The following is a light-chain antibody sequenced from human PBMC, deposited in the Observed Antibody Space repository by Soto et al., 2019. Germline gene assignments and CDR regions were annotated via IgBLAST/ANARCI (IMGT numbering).Light chain of an antibody. J-gene: IGKJ3*01. V-gene: IGKV1-33*01. Sequence: DIQMTQSPSSLSASVGDRVAITCQASQDISNFLNWYQQKPGKAPKLLTYDASDLEAVVPSRFSGSGSGTDFTFTISNLQPEDFATYYCQQYDSLPFTFGPGTKVDFK. CDR1: QDISNF. CDR2: DAS. CDR3: QQYDSLPFT.